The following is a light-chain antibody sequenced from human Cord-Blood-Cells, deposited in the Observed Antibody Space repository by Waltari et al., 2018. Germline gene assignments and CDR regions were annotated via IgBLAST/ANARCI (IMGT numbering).Light chain of an antibody. Sequence: QSALTQPASVSGSPGQSITISCTGTSSDVGGYNYVSWYQQHPGQAPKLMIYDVIKRPAGVSNRFSGSKSGHTASLTISGLQAEDEADYYCSSYTSSSTLVFGGGTKLTVL. J-gene: IGLJ2*01. CDR1: SSDVGGYNY. CDR2: DVI. V-gene: IGLV2-14*01. CDR3: SSYTSSSTLV.